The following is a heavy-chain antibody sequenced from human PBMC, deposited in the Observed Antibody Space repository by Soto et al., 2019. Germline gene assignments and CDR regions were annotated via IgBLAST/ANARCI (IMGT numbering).Heavy chain of an antibody. V-gene: IGHV1-46*01. J-gene: IGHJ4*02. CDR1: GYTFTRYN. CDR3: VRDATAWQQMVPSDY. D-gene: IGHD2-8*01. Sequence: QVQMVQSGAEVKKPGASVKVSCTASGYTFTRYNVHWVRQAPGQGLEWMGIIIPSSGSASYAQKFQGRITMTRDTSTSTVNMELSSLTSEDTAVYYCVRDATAWQQMVPSDYWGQGTLVTVSS. CDR2: IIPSSGSA.